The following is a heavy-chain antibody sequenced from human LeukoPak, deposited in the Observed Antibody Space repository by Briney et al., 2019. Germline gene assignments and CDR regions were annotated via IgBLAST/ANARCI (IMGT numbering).Heavy chain of an antibody. CDR2: ISGSGGST. CDR1: GFTFSSYA. Sequence: PGGSLRLSCAASGFTFSSYAMSWVRQAPGKGLEWVSAISGSGGSTYYADSVKGGFTISRDNSKNTLYLQMNSLRAEDTAVYYCAAEYQLLYTFDYWSQGTLVTVSS. J-gene: IGHJ4*02. CDR3: AAEYQLLYTFDY. V-gene: IGHV3-23*01. D-gene: IGHD2-2*02.